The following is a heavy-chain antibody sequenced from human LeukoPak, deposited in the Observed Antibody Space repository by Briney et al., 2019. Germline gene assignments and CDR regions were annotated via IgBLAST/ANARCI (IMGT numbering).Heavy chain of an antibody. V-gene: IGHV4-59*08. J-gene: IGHJ1*01. CDR2: IYYSGST. CDR3: ARGVSYYDSSGYYNEYFQH. Sequence: SGTLSLTCTVSGGSISSYYWSWIRQPPGEGLEWIGYIYYSGSTNYNPSLKSRVTISVDTSKNQFSLKLSSVTAADTAVYYCARGVSYYDSSGYYNEYFQHWGQGTLVTVSS. D-gene: IGHD3-22*01. CDR1: GGSISSYY.